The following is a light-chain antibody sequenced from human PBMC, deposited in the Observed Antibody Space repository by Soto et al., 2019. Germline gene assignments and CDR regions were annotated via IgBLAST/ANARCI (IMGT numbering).Light chain of an antibody. CDR3: QQYYSYPST. Sequence: AIRMTQSPSSLSASTGDRVTITCRASQGISSYLAWYQQKPGKDPKLLIYAASTLQSGVPSRFSGSGSGTDFTLTISCLQSEDFVTYYSQQYYSYPSTFGQGTKVDXK. J-gene: IGKJ2*01. CDR1: QGISSY. V-gene: IGKV1-8*01. CDR2: AAS.